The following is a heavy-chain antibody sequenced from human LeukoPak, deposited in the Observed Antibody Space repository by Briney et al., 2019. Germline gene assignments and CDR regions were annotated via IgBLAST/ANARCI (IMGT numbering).Heavy chain of an antibody. Sequence: GGSLRLSCAASGFTFTNYAMHRVRQAPGKGLEWVAVISYDETNKYYEDSVKGRFTISRDSSKNTLYLQMSSLRDEDTAVYYCAKAITNYGYIFGYWGQGTLVTVSS. V-gene: IGHV3-30*04. J-gene: IGHJ4*02. CDR2: ISYDETNK. CDR3: AKAITNYGYIFGY. D-gene: IGHD5-18*01. CDR1: GFTFTNYA.